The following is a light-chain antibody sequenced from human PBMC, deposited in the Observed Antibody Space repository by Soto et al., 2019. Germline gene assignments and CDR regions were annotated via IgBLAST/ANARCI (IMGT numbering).Light chain of an antibody. Sequence: EIVLTQPPGTLSLSPGERATFSCRASQSVSSSYLAWYQQKPGQAPRLLIYGASSRATGIPDRFSASGSGTDFTLTISRLEPEDFAVYYCQQYGSSPAYTFGQGTKVDIK. CDR2: GAS. J-gene: IGKJ2*01. CDR1: QSVSSSY. CDR3: QQYGSSPAYT. V-gene: IGKV3-20*01.